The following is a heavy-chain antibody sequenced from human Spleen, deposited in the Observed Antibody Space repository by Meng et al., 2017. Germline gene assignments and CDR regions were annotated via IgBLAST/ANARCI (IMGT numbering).Heavy chain of an antibody. D-gene: IGHD6-19*01. CDR1: GYTFPDYY. Sequence: ASVKVSCKASGYTFPDYYLHWVRRAPGQGLEWMGRINPKSGDTHYAQRFQGRVTMTGDTSISTAYMELSGLRSDDTAMYYCARADGIAVAGTYNWFDPWGQGTLVTVSS. CDR2: INPKSGDT. V-gene: IGHV1-2*06. J-gene: IGHJ5*02. CDR3: ARADGIAVAGTYNWFDP.